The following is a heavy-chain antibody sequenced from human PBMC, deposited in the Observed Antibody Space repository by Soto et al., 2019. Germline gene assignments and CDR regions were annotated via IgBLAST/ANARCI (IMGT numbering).Heavy chain of an antibody. CDR3: ARDRVGGYDFDY. Sequence: EVQLVESGGGLVKPGGSLRLSCAASGFTFSSYSMNWVRQAPGKGLEWVSSISSSSSYIYYADSAKGRFTISRDNAKNSLYLQMNSLRAEDTTVYYCARDRVGGYDFDYWGQGTLVTVSS. V-gene: IGHV3-21*01. D-gene: IGHD5-12*01. CDR1: GFTFSSYS. CDR2: ISSSSSYI. J-gene: IGHJ4*02.